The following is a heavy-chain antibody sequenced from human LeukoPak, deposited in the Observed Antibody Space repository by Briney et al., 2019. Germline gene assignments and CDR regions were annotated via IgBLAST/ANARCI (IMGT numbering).Heavy chain of an antibody. CDR2: IYTSGST. CDR3: ARGGSGYYFPFDP. D-gene: IGHD3-22*01. Sequence: TLSLTCTVSGGSISSGSYYWSWVRQPAGKGLEWIGRIYTSGSTNYNPSLKGRVTISVDTSKNQFSLKLSSVTAADTAVYYCARGGSGYYFPFDPWGQGTLVTVSS. J-gene: IGHJ5*02. CDR1: GGSISSGSYY. V-gene: IGHV4-61*02.